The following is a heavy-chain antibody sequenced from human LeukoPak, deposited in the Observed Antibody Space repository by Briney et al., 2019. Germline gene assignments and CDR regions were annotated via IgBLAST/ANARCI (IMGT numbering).Heavy chain of an antibody. D-gene: IGHD6-13*01. CDR3: ATGIAAAGNYFDY. V-gene: IGHV4-39*01. CDR1: GGSINSSSYY. Sequence: SETLSLTCTVSGGSINSSSYYWGWIRQPPGKGLEWIGSIYYSGSTYYNPSLKSRVTISVDTSKNQFSLKLSSVTAADTAVYYCATGIAAAGNYFDYWGQGTLVTASS. CDR2: IYYSGST. J-gene: IGHJ4*02.